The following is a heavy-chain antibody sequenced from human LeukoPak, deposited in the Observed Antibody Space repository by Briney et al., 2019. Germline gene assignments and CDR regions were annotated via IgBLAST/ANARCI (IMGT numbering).Heavy chain of an antibody. CDR3: AKMKGHPLPKSYMDL. J-gene: IGHJ6*01. V-gene: IGHV3-23*01. CDR2: ISGSGDNT. CDR1: GFTISGFA. Sequence: GSLRLSCAASGFTISGFAMSWVRRTPGRGLEWVSGISGSGDNTLYADAVKGRFTISRDNSKNQLYLKMNSLRAEDTAIYYCAKMKGHPLPKSYMDLWGQGTTVTVSS.